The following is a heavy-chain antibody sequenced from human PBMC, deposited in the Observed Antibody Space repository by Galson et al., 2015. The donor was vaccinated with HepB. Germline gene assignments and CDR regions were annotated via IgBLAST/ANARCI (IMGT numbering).Heavy chain of an antibody. CDR2: INSDGSST. V-gene: IGHV3-74*01. Sequence: SLRLSCAASGFTVTTNYICWVRQAPGKGLVWVLRINSDGSSTSYADSVKGRFTISRDNAKNTLYLQMNSLRAEDTAVYYCARGDTIFGVVVIEGAFDIWGQGTMVTVSS. CDR3: ARGDTIFGVVVIEGAFDI. D-gene: IGHD3-3*01. J-gene: IGHJ3*02. CDR1: GFTVTTNY.